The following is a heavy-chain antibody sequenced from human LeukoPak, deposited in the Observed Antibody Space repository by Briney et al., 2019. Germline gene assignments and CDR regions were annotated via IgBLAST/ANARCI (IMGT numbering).Heavy chain of an antibody. Sequence: GESLKISCKGSGYSFTSYWIGWVRQMPGKGLEWMGIIYPGDSDTRYSPSFQGQVTISADKSIGTAYLQWSSLKASDTAMYYCARPTAYCGGDCYFDYWGQGTLVTVSS. CDR1: GYSFTSYW. CDR2: IYPGDSDT. CDR3: ARPTAYCGGDCYFDY. V-gene: IGHV5-51*01. D-gene: IGHD2-21*02. J-gene: IGHJ4*02.